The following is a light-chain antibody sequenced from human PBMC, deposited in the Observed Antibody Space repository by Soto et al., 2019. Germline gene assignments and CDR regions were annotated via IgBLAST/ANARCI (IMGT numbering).Light chain of an antibody. Sequence: QSVLTQPPSASGSPGQSVTISCTGTSSDVGGSNFVSWYQQYPGKAPKLMIYEVTKRPSGVPDRFSGSKSGNTASLTVSGLQAEDEADYYCSSYAGISYAGSSIVVFGGGTKLTVL. CDR3: SSYAGISYAGSSIVV. CDR1: SSDVGGSNF. CDR2: EVT. J-gene: IGLJ3*02. V-gene: IGLV2-8*01.